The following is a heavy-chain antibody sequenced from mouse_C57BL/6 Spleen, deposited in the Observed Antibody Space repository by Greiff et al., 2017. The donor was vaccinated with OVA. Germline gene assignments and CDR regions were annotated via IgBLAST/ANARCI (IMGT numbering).Heavy chain of an antibody. CDR3: AGGSPWFAY. CDR2: IDPSDSST. J-gene: IGHJ3*01. CDR1: GYTFTSYW. V-gene: IGHV1-50*01. Sequence: VQLQQPGAELVKPGASVKLSCKASGYTFTSYWMQWVKQRPGQGLEWIVEIDPSDSSTNYNQKFKGKATLTVDTSSSTAYMQLSSLTSEDSAVYYCAGGSPWFAYWGQGTLVTVSA. D-gene: IGHD1-1*01.